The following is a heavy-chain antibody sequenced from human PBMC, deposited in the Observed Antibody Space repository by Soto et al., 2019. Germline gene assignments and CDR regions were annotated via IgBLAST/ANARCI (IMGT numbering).Heavy chain of an antibody. Sequence: RRLSCAASGITFSNAWMNWVRQAPGKGLEYIGRIRSKTDGGTTEYAAPVEGRFTISRDDSKNTLYLQMGGLKTEDTAVYYCTTTRPGTNVFDNWGQGTLVTVSS. CDR3: TTTRPGTNVFDN. V-gene: IGHV3-15*01. J-gene: IGHJ3*02. CDR1: GITFSNAW. D-gene: IGHD6-13*01. CDR2: IRSKTDGGTT.